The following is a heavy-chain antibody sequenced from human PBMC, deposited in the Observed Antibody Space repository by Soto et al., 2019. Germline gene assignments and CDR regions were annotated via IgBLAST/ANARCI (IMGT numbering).Heavy chain of an antibody. D-gene: IGHD3-10*01. CDR3: AKDSPLGFGELRTYYFDY. J-gene: IGHJ4*02. CDR1: GFTFSSYA. Sequence: EVPLLESGGGLVQPGGSLRLSCAASGFTFSSYAMSWVRQAPGKGLEWVSAISGSGGSTYYADSVKGRFTISRDNSKNTLYLQMNSLRAEDTAVYYCAKDSPLGFGELRTYYFDYWGQGTLVTVSS. CDR2: ISGSGGST. V-gene: IGHV3-23*01.